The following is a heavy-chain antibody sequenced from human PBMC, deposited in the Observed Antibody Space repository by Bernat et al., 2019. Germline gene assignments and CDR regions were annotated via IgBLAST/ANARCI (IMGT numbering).Heavy chain of an antibody. CDR1: GGSISSYY. Sequence: QVQLQESGPGLVKPSETLSLTCTASGGSISSYYWSWIRQPPGKGLEWIGDIYYSGSTNYNPPLKSRVNISVDTSKDQFSLKLSSVTAADTAVYYCARSEVGITSWVLFDYRGQGTPVAVS. V-gene: IGHV4-59*12. CDR2: IYYSGST. D-gene: IGHD3-22*01. CDR3: ARSEVGITSWVLFDY. J-gene: IGHJ4*02.